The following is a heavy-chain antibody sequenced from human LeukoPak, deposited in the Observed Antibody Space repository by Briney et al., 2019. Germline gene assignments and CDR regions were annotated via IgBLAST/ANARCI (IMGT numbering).Heavy chain of an antibody. Sequence: TGGSLRLSCAASGFTFSSYGMSWVRQAPGKGLEWVSAISGSGGSTYYADSVEGRFTISRDNSKNTLYLQMNSLRADDTAVYYCAKGSGSYPYNWFDPWGQGTLVTVSS. CDR3: AKGSGSYPYNWFDP. J-gene: IGHJ5*02. CDR1: GFTFSSYG. V-gene: IGHV3-23*01. D-gene: IGHD1-26*01. CDR2: ISGSGGST.